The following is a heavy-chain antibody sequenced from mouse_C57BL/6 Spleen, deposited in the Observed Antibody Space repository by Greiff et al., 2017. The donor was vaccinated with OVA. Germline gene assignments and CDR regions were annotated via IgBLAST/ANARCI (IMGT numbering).Heavy chain of an antibody. J-gene: IGHJ4*01. V-gene: IGHV3-1*01. D-gene: IGHD1-1*01. CDR3: ARGPVVTRGAMDY. Sequence: EVQRVESGPGMVKPSQSLSLTCTVTGYSITSGYDWHWIRHFPGNKLEWMGYISYSAITNYNPSLKSRISITHDTSKNLFFLRLNSVTTEDTATYYCARGPVVTRGAMDYWGQGTSVTVSS. CDR2: ISYSAIT. CDR1: GYSITSGYD.